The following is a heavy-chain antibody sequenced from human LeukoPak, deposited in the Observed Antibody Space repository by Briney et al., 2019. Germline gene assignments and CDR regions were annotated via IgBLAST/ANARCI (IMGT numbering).Heavy chain of an antibody. Sequence: ASVKVSCKVSRYTLTELSMHWVRQAPGQGLEWMGWMNPNTGNTGYGERFQGRVTMTRDNSISTAYMELSSLTSEDTAVYYCARGGAGTYYKRDGWFDPWGQGTVVTVSS. CDR3: ARGGAGTYYKRDGWFDP. CDR1: RYTLTELS. V-gene: IGHV1-8*01. J-gene: IGHJ5*02. D-gene: IGHD3-10*01. CDR2: MNPNTGNT.